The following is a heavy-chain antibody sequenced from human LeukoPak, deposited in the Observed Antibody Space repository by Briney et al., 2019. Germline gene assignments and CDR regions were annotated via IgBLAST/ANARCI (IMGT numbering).Heavy chain of an antibody. V-gene: IGHV3-74*01. CDR3: ARAGVFDYYGSGSYYNEDY. CDR1: GFTFSSYW. Sequence: GGSLRLSCAASGFTFSSYWMHWVRQAPGEGLVWVSRINSDGSTTNYADSVKGRFTISRDNAKNTLYLQMNSLRAEDTALYYCARAGVFDYYGSGSYYNEDYWGQGTLVTVSS. J-gene: IGHJ4*02. CDR2: INSDGSTT. D-gene: IGHD3-10*01.